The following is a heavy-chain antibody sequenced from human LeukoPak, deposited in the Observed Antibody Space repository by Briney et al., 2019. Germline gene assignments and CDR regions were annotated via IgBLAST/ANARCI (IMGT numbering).Heavy chain of an antibody. J-gene: IGHJ3*02. CDR1: KFNFNNYG. CDR3: AKDPTGDYIGAFDI. D-gene: IGHD4-17*01. CDR2: ISGSGGST. V-gene: IGHV3-23*01. Sequence: GGSLRLSCTTSKFNFNNYGMTWVRQAPGKGLEWVSSISGSGGSTQYAPSVQGRFTISRDNSKNTLYLQMNSLRAEDTAVYYCAKDPTGDYIGAFDIWGQGTMVTVSS.